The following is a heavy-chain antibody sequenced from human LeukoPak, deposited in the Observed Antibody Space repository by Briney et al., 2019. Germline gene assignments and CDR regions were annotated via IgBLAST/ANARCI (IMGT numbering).Heavy chain of an antibody. CDR2: INWNGVST. V-gene: IGHV3-20*04. CDR1: GFIFHAFG. Sequence: PGGSLSLSCAASGFIFHAFGMRWLRQVPGRGLQWVSGINWNGVSTAYADSVTGRFTLSRDNANNSLYLQTHSLRDEDTAFYYGVRHYSSDYYGWFEYWGRGALVTVSS. D-gene: IGHD3-22*01. CDR3: VRHYSSDYYGWFEY. J-gene: IGHJ4*02.